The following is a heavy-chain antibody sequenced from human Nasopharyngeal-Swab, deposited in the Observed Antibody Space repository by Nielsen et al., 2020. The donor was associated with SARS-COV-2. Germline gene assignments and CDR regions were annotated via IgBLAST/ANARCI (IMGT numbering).Heavy chain of an antibody. D-gene: IGHD6-13*01. J-gene: IGHJ4*02. CDR1: GYSSINYW. CDR2: IDPRDSYI. V-gene: IGHV5-10-1*01. CDR3: ARHMGSWYGYYFDY. Sequence: KVSCKGSGYSSINYWTVWVRQMPGKGLEWMGTIDPRDSYITYSPSFQGHVTISTDKSISTAYLQWSSLKASDTAMYYCARHMGSWYGYYFDYWGQGTLVTVSS.